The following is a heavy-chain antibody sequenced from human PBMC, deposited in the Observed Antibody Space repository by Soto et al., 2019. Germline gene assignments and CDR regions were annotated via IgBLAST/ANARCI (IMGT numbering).Heavy chain of an antibody. Sequence: GGSLRLSCTASGFTFGDYAMSWFRQAPGKGPQWVGFIRGKPYGGTTDYAASVKGRFIISRDDSKSIAYLQMNSLKTEDTAVYYCVRQGFGRLHGLVDVWGQGTTVTVSS. J-gene: IGHJ6*02. V-gene: IGHV3-49*03. D-gene: IGHD3-10*01. CDR3: VRQGFGRLHGLVDV. CDR2: IRGKPYGGTT. CDR1: GFTFGDYA.